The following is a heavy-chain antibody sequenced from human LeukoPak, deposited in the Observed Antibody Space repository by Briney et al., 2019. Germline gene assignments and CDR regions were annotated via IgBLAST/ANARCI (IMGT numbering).Heavy chain of an antibody. CDR1: GFTFSSYP. D-gene: IGHD3-9*01. J-gene: IGHJ4*02. V-gene: IGHV3-30*04. CDR3: AKELRYFDWLFDY. CDR2: ISYDGSNK. Sequence: AGGSLRLSCAASGFTFSSYPVHWVRQAPGKGLEWVTLISYDGSNKYYADSVKGRFTISRDNSKNTVYLQMNSLRAEDTAVYYCAKELRYFDWLFDYWGQGTLVTVSS.